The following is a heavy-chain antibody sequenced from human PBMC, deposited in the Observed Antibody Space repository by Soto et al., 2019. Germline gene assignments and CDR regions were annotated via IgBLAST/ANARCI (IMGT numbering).Heavy chain of an antibody. J-gene: IGHJ6*02. D-gene: IGHD3-3*01. CDR3: ARSRGSRFSFEVVINEYYYYGMDG. CDR1: GGTFSSYA. V-gene: IGHV1-69*13. CDR2: IIPIFGTA. Sequence: SVKVSCKASGGTFSSYAISWVRQAPGQGLEWMGGIIPIFGTANYAQKFQGRVTITADESTSTAYMELSSLRSEDTAVYYCARSRGSRFSFEVVINEYYYYGMDGWGQGTTVTVSS.